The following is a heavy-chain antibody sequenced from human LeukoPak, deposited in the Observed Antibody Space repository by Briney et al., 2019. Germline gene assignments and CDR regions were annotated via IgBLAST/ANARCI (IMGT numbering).Heavy chain of an antibody. CDR1: GGSFSSSSYY. V-gene: IGHV4-39*07. J-gene: IGHJ4*02. CDR3: ASLPRGGGSYPRGLDFDY. D-gene: IGHD1-26*01. Sequence: SETLSLTCTVSGGSFSSSSYYWGWIRQPPGKGLEWIGSIYYSGSTYYNPSLMSRVTISLDTSKNQFSLKLSSVTAADTAVYYCASLPRGGGSYPRGLDFDYWGQGTLVTVSS. CDR2: IYYSGST.